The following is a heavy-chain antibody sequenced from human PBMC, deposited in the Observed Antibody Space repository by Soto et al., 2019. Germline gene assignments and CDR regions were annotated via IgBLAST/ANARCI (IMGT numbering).Heavy chain of an antibody. CDR1: GFTFSSYS. J-gene: IGHJ6*02. CDR3: ARDLQYGDAYYYYYGMDV. CDR2: ISSSSSTI. Sequence: GGSLRLSCAASGFTFSSYSMNWVRQAPGKGLEWVSYISSSSSTIYYADSVKGRFTISRDNAKNSLYLQMNSLRDEDTAVYYCARDLQYGDAYYYYYGMDVWGQGTTVTVSS. V-gene: IGHV3-48*02. D-gene: IGHD4-17*01.